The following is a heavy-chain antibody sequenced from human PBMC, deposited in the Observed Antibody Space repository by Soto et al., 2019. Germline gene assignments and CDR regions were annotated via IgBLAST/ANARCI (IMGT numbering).Heavy chain of an antibody. V-gene: IGHV2-70*01. CDR2: IDWDDDK. CDR3: ARIPSKGDGYNGGRYFDY. Sequence: SGPTLVNPTQTLTLTCTFSGFSLSTSGMCVSWIRQPPGKALEWLALIDWDDDKYYSTSLKTRLTISKDTSKNQVVLTMTNMDPVDTATYYCARIPSKGDGYNGGRYFDYWGQGTLVTVSS. J-gene: IGHJ4*02. D-gene: IGHD5-12*01. CDR1: GFSLSTSGMC.